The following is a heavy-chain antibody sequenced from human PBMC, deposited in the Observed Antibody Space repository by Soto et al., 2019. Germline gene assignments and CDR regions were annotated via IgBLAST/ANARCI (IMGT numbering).Heavy chain of an antibody. J-gene: IGHJ5*02. CDR3: ARAGIVVVPAAVTWFDP. V-gene: IGHV6-1*01. D-gene: IGHD2-2*01. Sequence: PSQTLSLTCAISGDSVSSNSAAWNWIRQSPSRGLEWLGRTYYRSKWYNDYAVSVKSRITINPDTSKNQFSLQLNSVTPEDTAVYYCARAGIVVVPAAVTWFDPWGQGTLVTVSS. CDR2: TYYRSKWYN. CDR1: GDSVSSNSAA.